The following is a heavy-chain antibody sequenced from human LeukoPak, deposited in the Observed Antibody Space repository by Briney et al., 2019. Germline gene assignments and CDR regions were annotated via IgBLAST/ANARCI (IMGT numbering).Heavy chain of an antibody. D-gene: IGHD4-17*01. J-gene: IGHJ3*02. V-gene: IGHV1-18*01. Sequence: GASVTVSCKASGYTFTSYGISWVRQAPGQGLEWMGWISAYNGNTNYAQKLQGRVTMTTDTSTSTAYMELRSLRSDDTAVYYCASRTHYGDYSLDIWGQGTMVTVSS. CDR2: ISAYNGNT. CDR3: ASRTHYGDYSLDI. CDR1: GYTFTSYG.